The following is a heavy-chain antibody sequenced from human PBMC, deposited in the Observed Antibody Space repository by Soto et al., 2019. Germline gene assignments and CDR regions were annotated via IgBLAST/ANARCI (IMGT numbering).Heavy chain of an antibody. V-gene: IGHV3-11*04. J-gene: IGHJ3*02. D-gene: IGHD2-15*01. CDR2: ISSSSTNTI. CDR3: VRDDIGDPNGFDI. CDR1: GFTFSDYY. Sequence: QVQLVESGGGLVKPGGSLRLSCSASGFTFSDYYMTWIRQAPGKGLEWVSYISSSSTNTINYADSVKGRFTISRDNAKNSLYLQMDSLRVEDTGLYYCVRDDIGDPNGFDIWGQGTMVTVSS.